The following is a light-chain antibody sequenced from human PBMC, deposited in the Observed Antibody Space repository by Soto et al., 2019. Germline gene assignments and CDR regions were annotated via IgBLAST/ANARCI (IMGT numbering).Light chain of an antibody. Sequence: QSALTQPASVSGSPGQSITISCTGTSSDVGGYNYVSWYQQHPGKAPKLMIYDVSNRPSGVSNRFSGSKSGDTASLTISGLRAADEADYYCSSYTSSNTAVFGGGTQLTVL. V-gene: IGLV2-14*01. J-gene: IGLJ7*01. CDR2: DVS. CDR3: SSYTSSNTAV. CDR1: SSDVGGYNY.